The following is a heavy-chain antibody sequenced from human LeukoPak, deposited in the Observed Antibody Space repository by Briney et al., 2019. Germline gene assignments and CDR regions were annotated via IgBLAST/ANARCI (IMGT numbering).Heavy chain of an antibody. Sequence: ASMRVSCKSSVYTFSDYYIHWIRQAPGQGLEWMGLINPKNGDTNFAQTSQGRVTMTRDTSITTAYMGLSRLSSDDTAVYYCARGWQINSSGGFVDPWGQGTLVTVSS. V-gene: IGHV1-2*02. J-gene: IGHJ5*02. CDR2: INPKNGDT. CDR3: ARGWQINSSGGFVDP. D-gene: IGHD6-6*01. CDR1: VYTFSDYY.